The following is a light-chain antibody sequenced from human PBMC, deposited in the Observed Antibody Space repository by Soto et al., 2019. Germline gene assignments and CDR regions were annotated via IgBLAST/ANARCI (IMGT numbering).Light chain of an antibody. CDR1: SSDVGGYNY. Sequence: QSALTQPASVSGSPGQSITISCTGTSSDVGGYNYDSWYQQHPGKAPKLMIYEVSNRPSGVSNRFSGSKSGNTASLTISGLQAEDEADYYCSSYTSSSTRVFGGETKVTVL. J-gene: IGLJ3*02. V-gene: IGLV2-14*01. CDR2: EVS. CDR3: SSYTSSSTRV.